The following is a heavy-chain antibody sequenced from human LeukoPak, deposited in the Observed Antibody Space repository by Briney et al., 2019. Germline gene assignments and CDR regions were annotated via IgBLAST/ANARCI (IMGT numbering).Heavy chain of an antibody. V-gene: IGHV3-23*01. D-gene: IGHD6-13*01. CDR3: ATDLGSSRPNF. J-gene: IGHJ4*02. CDR1: GFTFSSCA. Sequence: PGGSLRLSCAASGFTFSSCAMSWVRQAPGKGLEWVSLISGSGDSRYYADSVKGRFTISRDNAKNSLYLQMNSLRAEDTAVYYCATDLGSSRPNFWGQGILVTVSS. CDR2: ISGSGDSR.